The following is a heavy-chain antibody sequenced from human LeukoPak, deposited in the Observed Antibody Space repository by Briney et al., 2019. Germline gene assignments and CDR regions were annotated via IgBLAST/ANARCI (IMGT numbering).Heavy chain of an antibody. CDR2: ISGSGGST. D-gene: IGHD3-3*01. Sequence: SGGSLRLSCAASGFTFSSYAMSWVRQAPGKGLEWVSAISGSGGSTYYADSVKGRFTISRDNSKNTLYLQMNSLRAEDTAVYYCARGFLEWFSGYWGQGTLVTVSS. CDR3: ARGFLEWFSGY. V-gene: IGHV3-23*01. J-gene: IGHJ4*02. CDR1: GFTFSSYA.